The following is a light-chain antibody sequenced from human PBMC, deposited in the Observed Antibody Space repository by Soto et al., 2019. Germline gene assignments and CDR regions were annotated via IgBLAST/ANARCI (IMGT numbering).Light chain of an antibody. CDR2: GAS. V-gene: IGKV3-20*01. CDR3: QQYGSSPQWT. Sequence: EIVLTQSPGTLSLSPGERATLSCRASQSVSSSYLAWYQQKPGQAPRLLIYGASSRATGISDKFSGSWSGTDFTLTISRLEPEDVSVYYCQQYGSSPQWTFGQGTKVEIK. CDR1: QSVSSSY. J-gene: IGKJ1*01.